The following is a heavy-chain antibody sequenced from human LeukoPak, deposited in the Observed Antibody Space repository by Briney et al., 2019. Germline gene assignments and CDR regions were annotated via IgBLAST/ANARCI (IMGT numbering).Heavy chain of an antibody. V-gene: IGHV3-7*01. J-gene: IGHJ4*02. Sequence: PGGSLRLSCTASGFTFSDFWMSWVRLAPGNGLECVANIKQDGSEKNYVDSVKGRFTISRDNAKNSLYLQMNSLRAEDAALYYCVAAPNPFCFDFWGQGTLVTVSS. CDR2: IKQDGSEK. CDR3: VAAPNPFCFDF. D-gene: IGHD6-25*01. CDR1: GFTFSDFW.